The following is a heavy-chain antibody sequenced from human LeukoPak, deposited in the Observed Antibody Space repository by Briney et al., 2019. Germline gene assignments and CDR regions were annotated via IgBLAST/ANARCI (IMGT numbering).Heavy chain of an antibody. CDR2: IRYDGSNK. J-gene: IGHJ4*02. CDR3: AKDAHFLSYGPLFDY. D-gene: IGHD5-18*01. V-gene: IGHV3-30*02. Sequence: GGSLRLSCAASGFTFSSYGMHWVRQAPGKGLEWVAFIRYDGSNKYYADSVKGRFTISRDNSKNTLYLQMNSLRAEDTAVYYCAKDAHFLSYGPLFDYWGQGTLVTVSS. CDR1: GFTFSSYG.